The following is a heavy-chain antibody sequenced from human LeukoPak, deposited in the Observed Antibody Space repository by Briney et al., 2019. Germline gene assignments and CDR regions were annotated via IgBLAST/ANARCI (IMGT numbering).Heavy chain of an antibody. D-gene: IGHD6-19*01. CDR3: AKDVVPDSGWDLDY. Sequence: GGSLRLSCAAPGFTLSTYSMTWVRQGPGKGLEWVSSIYPSGDSTFYADSVKGRFTISRDNSKNTLYLQMSSLRTEDTAIYYCAKDVVPDSGWDLDYWGQGTLVTVSS. J-gene: IGHJ4*02. V-gene: IGHV3-23*01. CDR2: IYPSGDST. CDR1: GFTLSTYS.